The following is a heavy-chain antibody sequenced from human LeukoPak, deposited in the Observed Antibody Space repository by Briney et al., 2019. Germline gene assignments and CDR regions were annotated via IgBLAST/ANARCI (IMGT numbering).Heavy chain of an antibody. J-gene: IGHJ6*02. CDR1: GYTFTSYG. CDR2: ISAYNGNT. CDR3: AREGTYYDIMTGYHLWLNYYYYGMDV. V-gene: IGHV1-18*01. D-gene: IGHD3-9*01. Sequence: ASVKVSCKASGYTFTSYGISWVRQAPGQGLEWMGWISAYNGNTNYAQKLQGRVTMTTDTSTSTAYMELRSLRSDDTAVYYCAREGTYYDIMTGYHLWLNYYYYGMDVWGQGTTVTVSS.